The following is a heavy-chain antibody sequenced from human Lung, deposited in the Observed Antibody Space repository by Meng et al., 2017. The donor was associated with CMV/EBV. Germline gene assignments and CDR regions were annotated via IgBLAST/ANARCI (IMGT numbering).Heavy chain of an antibody. CDR2: ISTYNDNT. J-gene: IGHJ6*02. D-gene: IGHD2-2*01. CDR3: ARYCSRTNCSNYYNAMDV. V-gene: IGHV1-18*01. Sequence: ASXXVSCKASGYTFTSYDITWVRQAPGKGLEWMGWISTYNDNTNYAQKLQGRVTVTTDTSTSTAYMELRSLTSDDTAVYYCARYCSRTNCSNYYNAMDVWGQGXTVTVSS. CDR1: GYTFTSYD.